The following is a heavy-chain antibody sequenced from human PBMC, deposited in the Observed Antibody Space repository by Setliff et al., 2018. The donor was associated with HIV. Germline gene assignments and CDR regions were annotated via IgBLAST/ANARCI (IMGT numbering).Heavy chain of an antibody. J-gene: IGHJ4*02. CDR2: IDYSGST. CDR1: GGSISEYY. V-gene: IGHV4-59*08. Sequence: ETLSLTCTVSGGSISEYYWSWIRQPPGKGLEWIGYIDYSGSTNYNASLKSRLTMSIDTSKSQFSLKLSSVTAADTAVYYCARGRDKYGPIDYWGQGTLVTVSS. D-gene: IGHD3-10*01. CDR3: ARGRDKYGPIDY.